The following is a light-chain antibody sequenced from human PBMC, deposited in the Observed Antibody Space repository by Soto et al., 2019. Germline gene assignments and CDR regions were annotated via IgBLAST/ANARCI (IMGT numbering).Light chain of an antibody. CDR1: QDVRGA. Sequence: AIQLTQSPSSLSASVGDRVTISCRASQDVRGALAWYQQKPGTAPKILIYDVSVLESGVPTRFSGSGSGTDFTLTFTSLQPVDFATYYCQQFNSYPITFGQGTRLEIK. J-gene: IGKJ5*01. CDR3: QQFNSYPIT. V-gene: IGKV1-13*02. CDR2: DVS.